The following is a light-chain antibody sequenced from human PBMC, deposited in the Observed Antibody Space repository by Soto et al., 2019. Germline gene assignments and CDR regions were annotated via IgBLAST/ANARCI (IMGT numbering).Light chain of an antibody. J-gene: IGKJ1*01. CDR3: QQYGSPPIT. CDR1: QSVGGNY. CDR2: GAS. Sequence: EIVLTQSPGTLSLSPGERATLSCRASQSVGGNYLTWYQQKPGQAPRLLIYGASSRASGIPDRFSGSGSGTDFTLTISRLEPEDFAVYYCQQYGSPPITFGQGTKVDIK. V-gene: IGKV3-20*01.